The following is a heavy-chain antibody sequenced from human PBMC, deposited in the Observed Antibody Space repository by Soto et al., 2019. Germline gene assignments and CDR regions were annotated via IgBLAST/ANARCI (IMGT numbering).Heavy chain of an antibody. CDR3: ARAREGLDYYDSSGSQGYFDY. Sequence: QVQLVQSGAEVKKPGSSVKVSCKASGGTFSSYAISWVRQAPGQGLEWMGGIIPIFGTANYAQKFQGRVTITADECTSTAYMELSSLRSEDTAVYYWARAREGLDYYDSSGSQGYFDYWGQGTLVTVSS. V-gene: IGHV1-69*12. J-gene: IGHJ4*02. CDR1: GGTFSSYA. CDR2: IIPIFGTA. D-gene: IGHD3-22*01.